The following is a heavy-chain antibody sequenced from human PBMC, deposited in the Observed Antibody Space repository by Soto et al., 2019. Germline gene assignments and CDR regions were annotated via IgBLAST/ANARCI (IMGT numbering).Heavy chain of an antibody. Sequence: QVQLVQSGAEVKKPGASVKVSCKASGYTFTGYYMHWVRQAPGQGLEWMGWIDPNSGGTNYGQKFQGWVTMTRDTSMSTAYMELSRLRCDDTAVYYCAREQRWLQSGYYGMDVWGQGTTVTVSS. J-gene: IGHJ6*02. D-gene: IGHD5-12*01. V-gene: IGHV1-2*04. CDR2: IDPNSGGT. CDR3: AREQRWLQSGYYGMDV. CDR1: GYTFTGYY.